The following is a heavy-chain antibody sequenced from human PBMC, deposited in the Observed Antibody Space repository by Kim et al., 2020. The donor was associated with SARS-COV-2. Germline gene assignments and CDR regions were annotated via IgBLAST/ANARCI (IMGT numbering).Heavy chain of an antibody. CDR3: AKGGGRSGGYYGYYYYGMDV. CDR2: ISWNSGSI. Sequence: GGSLRLSCAASGFTFDDYAMHWVRQAPGKGLEWVSGISWNSGSIGYADSVKGRFTISRDNAKNSLYLQMNSLRAEDTALYYCAKGGGRSGGYYGYYYYGMDVWGQGTTVTVSS. CDR1: GFTFDDYA. D-gene: IGHD3-10*01. J-gene: IGHJ6*02. V-gene: IGHV3-9*01.